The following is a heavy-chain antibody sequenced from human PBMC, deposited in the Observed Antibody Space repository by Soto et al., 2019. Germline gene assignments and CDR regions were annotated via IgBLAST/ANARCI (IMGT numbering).Heavy chain of an antibody. CDR3: ARQTGTAYISDGDVDP. J-gene: IGHJ5*02. CDR2: IYHSGRT. V-gene: IGHV4-39*01. Sequence: QLQLQESGPGLVKPSETLSLTCTVSGDSMSSSSFSWGLIRQPPGKGLEWIGSIYHSGRTSYNPAVKCRFRPSVDTSINQFSLRLRSVTAVDTSVYYYARQTGTAYISDGDVDPWGRGTLVTGSS. D-gene: IGHD2-15*01. CDR1: GDSMSSSSFS.